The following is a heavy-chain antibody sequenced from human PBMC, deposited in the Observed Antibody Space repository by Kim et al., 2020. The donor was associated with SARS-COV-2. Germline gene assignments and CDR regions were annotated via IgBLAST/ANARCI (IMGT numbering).Heavy chain of an antibody. CDR2: VYPGDSDT. CDR1: GYSFTSYW. V-gene: IGHV5-51*01. CDR3: ARQQSTKRFADY. J-gene: IGHJ4*02. Sequence: EESLKISCRGSGYSFTSYWIGWVRQMPGKGLEWMGMVYPGDSDTRYSPSFQGQVTISADKSISTAYLQWSSLKASDTAMYYCARQQSTKRFADYWGQGTLLTVSS. D-gene: IGHD2-2*01.